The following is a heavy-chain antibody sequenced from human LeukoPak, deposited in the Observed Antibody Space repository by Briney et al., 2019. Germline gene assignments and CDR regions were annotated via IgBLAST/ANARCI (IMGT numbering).Heavy chain of an antibody. CDR1: GFNFSNFW. J-gene: IGHJ3*02. V-gene: IGHV3-74*01. CDR2: INSDGSRI. D-gene: IGHD3-3*01. CDR3: ANFGAVEEAFDI. Sequence: PGGSLRLSCAASGFNFSNFWMHWVRQAPGKGLFWVSRINSDGSRISYAESVKGRFTISRDNAKKTVYLQMNSPKVEDTAVYYCANFGAVEEAFDIWGQGTLVTVSS.